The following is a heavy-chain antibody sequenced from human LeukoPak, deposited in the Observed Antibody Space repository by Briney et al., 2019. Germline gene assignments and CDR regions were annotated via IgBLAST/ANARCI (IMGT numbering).Heavy chain of an antibody. V-gene: IGHV1-2*02. CDR3: ALTDYYDSSGYSI. CDR1: GYTFTGYY. CDR2: INPNSGGT. D-gene: IGHD3-22*01. J-gene: IGHJ3*02. Sequence: ASVKVSCKASGYTFTGYYMHWVRQAPGQGLEWMGWINPNSGGTSYAQKFQGRVTMTRDTSISTAYMELSRLRSDDTAVYYCALTDYYDSSGYSIWGQGTMVTVSS.